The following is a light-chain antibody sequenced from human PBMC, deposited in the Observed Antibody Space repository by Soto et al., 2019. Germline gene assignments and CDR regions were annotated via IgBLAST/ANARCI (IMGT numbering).Light chain of an antibody. CDR2: DVS. Sequence: QSALTQPASVSGSPGQSITISCTGTSSDVGGYNYVSWYQQHPGKAPKLMIYDVSNRPSGVSNRFSGSKSGHTASLTISGLQAEDEAVYYCSSYTSSSTLEVFGTGTKVTVL. CDR3: SSYTSSSTLEV. J-gene: IGLJ1*01. V-gene: IGLV2-14*01. CDR1: SSDVGGYNY.